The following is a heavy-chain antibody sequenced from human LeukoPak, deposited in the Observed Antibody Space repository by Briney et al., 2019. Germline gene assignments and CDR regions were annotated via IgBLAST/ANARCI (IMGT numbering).Heavy chain of an antibody. V-gene: IGHV3-21*04. Sequence: GGSLRLSCATSGFTFSRYSMNWVRQAPGKGLEWVSAISTTRSYIYYADSVKGRFTISRDNAKNSLYLQMNSLRAEDTAVYYCARASQPIRWLKSPFDYWGQGTLVTVSS. CDR1: GFTFSRYS. CDR2: ISTTRSYI. J-gene: IGHJ4*02. D-gene: IGHD5-24*01. CDR3: ARASQPIRWLKSPFDY.